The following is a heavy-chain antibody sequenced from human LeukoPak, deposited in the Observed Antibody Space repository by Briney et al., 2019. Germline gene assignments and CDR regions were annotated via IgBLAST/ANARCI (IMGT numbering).Heavy chain of an antibody. CDR3: ARGGKAAVRFDL. CDR2: IYYSGST. D-gene: IGHD2-15*01. V-gene: IGHV4-30-4*01. Sequence: SETLSLTCTVSGGSISSGDYYCSWIRQPPGKGLEWIGYIYYSGSTYYNPSLKSRVTISVDTSKNQFSLKLSSVTAADTAVYYCARGGKAAVRFDLWGRGTLVTVSS. J-gene: IGHJ2*01. CDR1: GGSISSGDYY.